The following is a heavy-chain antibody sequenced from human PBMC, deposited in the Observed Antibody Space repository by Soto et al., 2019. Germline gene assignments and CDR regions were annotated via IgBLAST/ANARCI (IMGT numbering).Heavy chain of an antibody. D-gene: IGHD2-15*01. Sequence: GASVKVSCKASGYTFTSYGISWVRQAPGQGLEWMGWISAYNGNTNYAQKLQGRVTMTTDTSTSTAYMELRSLRSDDTAVYYCARDDGNRVAAKVYYYYYGMDVWGQGTTVTVSS. J-gene: IGHJ6*02. CDR3: ARDDGNRVAAKVYYYYYGMDV. CDR1: GYTFTSYG. V-gene: IGHV1-18*01. CDR2: ISAYNGNT.